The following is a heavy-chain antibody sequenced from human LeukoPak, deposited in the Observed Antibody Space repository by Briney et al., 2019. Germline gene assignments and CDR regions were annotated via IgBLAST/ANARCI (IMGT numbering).Heavy chain of an antibody. Sequence: GGSLRLSCAASGFTFSSYSMNWVRQAPGKGLEWVSSISSSSSYIYYADSVKGRFTISRDNAKNSLYLQMNSLRAEDTAVYYCAREGRWHHDAFDIWGQGTMVTVSS. D-gene: IGHD4-23*01. CDR3: AREGRWHHDAFDI. CDR2: ISSSSSYI. J-gene: IGHJ3*02. CDR1: GFTFSSYS. V-gene: IGHV3-21*01.